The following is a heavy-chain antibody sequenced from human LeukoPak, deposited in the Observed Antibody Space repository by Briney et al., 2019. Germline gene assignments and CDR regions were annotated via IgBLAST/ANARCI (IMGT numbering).Heavy chain of an antibody. CDR1: GGSISSYY. CDR2: IYYSGST. Sequence: PSETLSLTCTVSGGSISSYYWSWIRQPPGKGLEWIGYIYYSGSTNYNPSLKSRVTISVDTSKNQFSLKLSSVTAADTAVYYCATPTMRGPSYGYVRLLNWGQGSLVTVSS. D-gene: IGHD5-18*01. J-gene: IGHJ4*02. V-gene: IGHV4-59*08. CDR3: ATPTMRGPSYGYVRLLN.